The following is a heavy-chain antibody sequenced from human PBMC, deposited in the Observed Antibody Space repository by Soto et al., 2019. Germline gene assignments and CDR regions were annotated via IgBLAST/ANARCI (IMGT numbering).Heavy chain of an antibody. CDR2: ISSSSSTI. J-gene: IGHJ6*03. Sequence: GGSLRLSCAASGFTFSSYSMNWVRQAPGKGLEWVSYISSSSSTIYYADSVKGRFTISRDNAKNSLYLQMNSLRAEDTAVDYCARDCRSTSRYHPYSMDGWGTGTTVTVSS. CDR3: ARDCRSTSRYHPYSMDG. D-gene: IGHD2-2*01. V-gene: IGHV3-48*01. CDR1: GFTFSSYS.